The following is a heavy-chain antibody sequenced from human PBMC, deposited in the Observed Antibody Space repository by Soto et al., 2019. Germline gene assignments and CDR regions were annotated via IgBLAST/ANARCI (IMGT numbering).Heavy chain of an antibody. CDR3: ATDMTITVIPYFDF. V-gene: IGHV1-69*06. Sequence: QVQLVQSGAEVKKPGSSVKVSCKASGGTFSNYVVNWVRQAPGQGLEWMGRTIPISGAATYAQTFQGRVTITADKPKSTSSMALSSLRSEDPAVYYCATDMTITVIPYFDFWGQGTLVTVSS. CDR1: GGTFSNYV. D-gene: IGHD4-17*01. CDR2: TIPISGAA. J-gene: IGHJ4*02.